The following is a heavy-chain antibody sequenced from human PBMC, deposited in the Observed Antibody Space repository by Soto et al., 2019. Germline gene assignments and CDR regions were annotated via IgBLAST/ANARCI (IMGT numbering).Heavy chain of an antibody. J-gene: IGHJ6*02. D-gene: IGHD1-26*01. Sequence: QVQLVQSGTEVKRPGDSVKVSCKASGYTFTGYYVHWVRQAPGQGLEWMGWINPNSGDTYLAQRFQGQVTMNRDTSIGIAYMELRGLTSDDTAEYYCAKGGAIVAAGTRVYLYNAMDVWGQGTTVTVSS. V-gene: IGHV1-2*02. CDR1: GYTFTGYY. CDR3: AKGGAIVAAGTRVYLYNAMDV. CDR2: INPNSGDT.